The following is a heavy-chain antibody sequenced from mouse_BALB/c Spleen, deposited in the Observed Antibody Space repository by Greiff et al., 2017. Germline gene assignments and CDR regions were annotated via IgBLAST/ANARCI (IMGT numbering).Heavy chain of an antibody. CDR1: GYSITSDYA. D-gene: IGHD1-2*01. CDR2: ISYSGST. Sequence: EVQRVESGPGLVKPSQSLSLTCTVTGYSITSDYAWNWIRQFPGNKLEWMGYISYSGSTSYNPSLKSRISITRDTSKNQFFLQLNSVTTEDTATYYCAKFFTTAHAMDYWGQGTSVTVSS. V-gene: IGHV3-2*02. CDR3: AKFFTTAHAMDY. J-gene: IGHJ4*01.